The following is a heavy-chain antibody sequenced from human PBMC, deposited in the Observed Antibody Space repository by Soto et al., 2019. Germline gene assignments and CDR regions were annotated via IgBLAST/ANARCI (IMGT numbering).Heavy chain of an antibody. CDR3: AKGRGGSGSLTPRVDF. V-gene: IGHV3-23*01. CDR2: ISGGGDTT. Sequence: EVQLLESGGGLVQPGGSLRLSYAASGFTFNNYAMTWVRQAPGKGLEWVSAISGGGDTTSYADSVKGRFTVSRDGSNNTLYLQMSSLRAEDTALYYCAKGRGGSGSLTPRVDFWGQGTLVTVSS. CDR1: GFTFNNYA. D-gene: IGHD3-10*01. J-gene: IGHJ4*02.